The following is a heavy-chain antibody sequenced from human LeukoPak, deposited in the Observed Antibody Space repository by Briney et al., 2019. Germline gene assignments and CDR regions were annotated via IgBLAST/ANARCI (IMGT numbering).Heavy chain of an antibody. Sequence: GGPLRLSCSASGFTFSSYAMHWVRQAPGKGLEYVSAINSNGGTTYYSDSVKGRFTISRDNSKNTLYLQMSSLRAEDTAVYYCVKMGTYYYDSSGSNYWGQGTLVTVSS. CDR2: INSNGGTT. CDR1: GFTFSSYA. J-gene: IGHJ4*02. D-gene: IGHD3-22*01. V-gene: IGHV3-64D*09. CDR3: VKMGTYYYDSSGSNY.